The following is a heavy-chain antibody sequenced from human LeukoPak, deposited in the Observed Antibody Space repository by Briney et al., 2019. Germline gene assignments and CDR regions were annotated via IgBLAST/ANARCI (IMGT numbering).Heavy chain of an antibody. D-gene: IGHD5-18*01. V-gene: IGHV1-69*13. Sequence: GASVKVSCKASGYTFTSYGISWVRQAPGQGLEWMGGIIPIFGTANYAQKFQGRVTITADESTSTAYMELSSLRSEDTAVYYCARRERGYSYVNRDYWGQGTLVTVSS. CDR1: GYTFTSYG. CDR3: ARRERGYSYVNRDY. J-gene: IGHJ4*02. CDR2: IIPIFGTA.